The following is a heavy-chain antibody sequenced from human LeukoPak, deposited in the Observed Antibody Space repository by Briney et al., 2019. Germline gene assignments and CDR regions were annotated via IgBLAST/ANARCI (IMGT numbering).Heavy chain of an antibody. D-gene: IGHD3-3*01. V-gene: IGHV4-59*01. CDR2: IHYSGST. CDR3: ARDGVAVGFDY. CDR1: GGSIGSYY. J-gene: IGHJ4*02. Sequence: SETLSLTCTVSGGSIGSYYWNWIRQAPGKGLEWIGYIHYSGSTNHNSSLKSRVTISVDTSKNQYSLKLSSVTAADTAVYYCARDGVAVGFDYWGQGTLVTVSS.